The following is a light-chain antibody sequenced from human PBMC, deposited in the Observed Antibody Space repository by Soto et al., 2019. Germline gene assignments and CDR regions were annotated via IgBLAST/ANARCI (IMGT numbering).Light chain of an antibody. CDR3: SSFAGGGNPVL. CDR2: EVT. J-gene: IGLJ2*01. V-gene: IGLV2-8*01. Sequence: QSALTQPPSASGSLGQSVTISCTGTSSDVGGYNYVSWHQQHQGKAPKVMIYEVTKRPPGVPDRFSGSKSGNTASLPVSGLQAEDEADYYCSSFAGGGNPVLLGGGTKLTVL. CDR1: SSDVGGYNY.